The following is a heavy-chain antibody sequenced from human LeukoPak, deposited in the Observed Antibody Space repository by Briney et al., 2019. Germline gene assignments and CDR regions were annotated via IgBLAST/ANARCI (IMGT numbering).Heavy chain of an antibody. D-gene: IGHD2-21*02. J-gene: IGHJ4*02. CDR1: GGSISSYY. CDR2: IYTSGST. CDR3: ARVRAYCGGDCYPYYFEY. V-gene: IGHV4-4*07. Sequence: SETLSLTCTVSGGSISSYYWNWIRQPAGKGLEWIGRIYTSGSTNYNPSLKSRVTMSVDTSKNQFSLNLSSVTAADTAVYYCARVRAYCGGDCYPYYFEYWGQGTLVTVSS.